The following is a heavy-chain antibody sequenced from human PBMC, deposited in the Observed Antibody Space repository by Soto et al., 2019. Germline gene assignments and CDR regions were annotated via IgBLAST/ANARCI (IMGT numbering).Heavy chain of an antibody. CDR3: AREGQRSYFDY. CDR1: GGSISSYY. Sequence: SETLSLTCTVSGGSISSYYWSWIRQPPGKGLEWIGYIYYSGSTNYNPSLKSRVTIAVDTSKNQFSLKLSSVTAAHTAVYYCAREGQRSYFDYWGQGTLVTVSS. CDR2: IYYSGST. J-gene: IGHJ4*02. V-gene: IGHV4-59*01.